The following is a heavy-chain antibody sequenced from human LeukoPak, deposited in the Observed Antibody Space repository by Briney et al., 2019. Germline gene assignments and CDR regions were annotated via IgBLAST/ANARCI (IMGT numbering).Heavy chain of an antibody. V-gene: IGHV3-7*01. CDR1: GFTFGSYW. D-gene: IGHD5-24*01. CDR2: IKGGGRDI. CDR3: ARDEYRSRWLHA. J-gene: IGHJ5*02. Sequence: GGSLRLSCAASGFTFGSYWVSWVRLAPGKGLEWGANIKGGGRDIWHADSVKGRFTISRDNAQNSVHLQMSSLRAEDTAVYHCARDEYRSRWLHAWGQGTLVSVTS.